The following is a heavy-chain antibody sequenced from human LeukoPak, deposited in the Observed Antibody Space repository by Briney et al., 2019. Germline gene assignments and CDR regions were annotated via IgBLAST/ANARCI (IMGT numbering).Heavy chain of an antibody. V-gene: IGHV3-30*18. CDR2: ISYDGSNK. CDR1: GFTFSSYG. J-gene: IGHJ3*02. Sequence: GGSLRLSCAASGFTFSSYGMHWVRQAPGKGLEWVAVISYDGSNKYYADSVKGRFTISRDNSKNTLYLQMNSLRAEDTAVYYCAKDREQEMVDDAFDIWGHGTMVTVSS. D-gene: IGHD6-13*01. CDR3: AKDREQEMVDDAFDI.